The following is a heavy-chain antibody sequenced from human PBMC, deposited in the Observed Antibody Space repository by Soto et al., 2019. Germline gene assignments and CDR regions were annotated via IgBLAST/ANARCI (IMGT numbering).Heavy chain of an antibody. Sequence: SETLSLTCTVSGGCISSGGYYWSWIRQHPGKGLEWIGYIYYSGSTYYNPSLKSRVTISVDTSKNQFSLKLSSVTAADTAVYYCAREEGGGYDHRWFDPWGQGTLVTVSS. CDR3: AREEGGGYDHRWFDP. CDR2: IYYSGST. CDR1: GGCISSGGYY. V-gene: IGHV4-31*03. D-gene: IGHD5-12*01. J-gene: IGHJ5*02.